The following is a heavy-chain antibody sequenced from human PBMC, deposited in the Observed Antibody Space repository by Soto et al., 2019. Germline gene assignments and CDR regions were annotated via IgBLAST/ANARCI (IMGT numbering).Heavy chain of an antibody. J-gene: IGHJ4*02. CDR3: AREYCSNGVCYGVDY. CDR1: GYTFTSYG. D-gene: IGHD2-8*01. CDR2: ISAYNDNT. V-gene: IGHV1-18*01. Sequence: KNKGASVKVSCKASGYTFTSYGISWVRQAPGQGLEWMGWISAYNDNTKYAQKFQGRVTMTTDTSTTTAYMELRSLRSDDTAVYYCAREYCSNGVCYGVDYWGQGTLVTVSS.